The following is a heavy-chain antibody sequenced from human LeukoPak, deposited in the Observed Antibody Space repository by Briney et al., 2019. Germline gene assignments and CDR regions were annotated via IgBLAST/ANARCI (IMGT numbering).Heavy chain of an antibody. J-gene: IGHJ6*02. CDR1: GGSFSGYY. CDR3: ARDRNYYDSSGYGMDV. V-gene: IGHV4-34*01. D-gene: IGHD3-22*01. Sequence: SETLSLTCAVYGGSFSGYYWSWIRQPPGKGLEWIGEINHSGSTNYNPSLKSRVTISVDTSKNQFSLKLSSVTAEDTAVYYCARDRNYYDSSGYGMDVWGQGTTVTVSS. CDR2: INHSGST.